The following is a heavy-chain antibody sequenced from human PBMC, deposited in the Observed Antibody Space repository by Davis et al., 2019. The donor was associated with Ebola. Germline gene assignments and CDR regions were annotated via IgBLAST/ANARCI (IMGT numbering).Heavy chain of an antibody. J-gene: IGHJ6*02. CDR3: ARAGLGSGDMFYYYYYGMDV. V-gene: IGHV4-59*01. Sequence: SETLSLTCTVSGGSISRYYWSWIRQPPGKGLEWIGYIYYSGSTNYNPSLKSRVTISVDTSKNQFSLKLSSVTAADTAVYYCARAGLGSGDMFYYYYYGMDVWGQGTTVTVSS. CDR2: IYYSGST. CDR1: GGSISRYY. D-gene: IGHD3-16*01.